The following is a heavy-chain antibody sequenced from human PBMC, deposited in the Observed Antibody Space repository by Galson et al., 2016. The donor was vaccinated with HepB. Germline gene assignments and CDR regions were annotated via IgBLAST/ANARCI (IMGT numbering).Heavy chain of an antibody. J-gene: IGHJ4*02. Sequence: SETLSLTCGVSSGYITNSNYWSWVRQPPGKGLEWIGEVSNKGKTNFNPSLASRLSMSFDMSTNEASLTLNFMTAEDTATYFCTRESGAFVPFGFWGQGAPVVVSS. CDR1: SGYITNSNY. V-gene: IGHV4-4*02. CDR2: VSNKGKT. D-gene: IGHD3-16*01. CDR3: TRESGAFVPFGF.